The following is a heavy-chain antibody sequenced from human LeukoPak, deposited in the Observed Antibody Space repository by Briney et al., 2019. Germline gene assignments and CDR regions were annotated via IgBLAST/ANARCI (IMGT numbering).Heavy chain of an antibody. CDR2: IYYSGST. D-gene: IGHD4-11*01. CDR1: GGSISSSSYY. V-gene: IGHV4-39*07. Sequence: PSETLSLTCTVSGGSISSSSYYWGWIRQPPGKGLEWIGSIYYSGSTYYNPSLKSRVTISVDTSKNQFSLKLSSVTAADTAVYYCARDNPSATVGGFDYWGQGTLVTVSS. J-gene: IGHJ4*02. CDR3: ARDNPSATVGGFDY.